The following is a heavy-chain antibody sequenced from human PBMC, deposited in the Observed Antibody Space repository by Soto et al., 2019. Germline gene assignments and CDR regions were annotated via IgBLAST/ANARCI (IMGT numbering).Heavy chain of an antibody. D-gene: IGHD3-3*01. V-gene: IGHV1-69*02. CDR1: GGTFSSYT. CDR3: ASGIESGPGGV. CDR2: IIPILGIA. J-gene: IGHJ6*02. Sequence: QVQLVQSGAEVKKPGSSVKVSCKASGGTFSSYTISWVRQAPGQGLEWMGRIIPILGIANYAQKFQGRVTITADKSTSTAYMELSSLRSEATAVYYCASGIESGPGGVWGQGTTVTFSS.